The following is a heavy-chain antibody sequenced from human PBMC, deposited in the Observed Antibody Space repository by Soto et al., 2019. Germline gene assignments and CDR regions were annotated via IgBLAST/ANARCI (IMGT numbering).Heavy chain of an antibody. D-gene: IGHD2-8*01. Sequence: LSLTCTVSGGSISHYYWSWIRQSPGKGLEWIGYAYYSGSTDYNPSLKSRVTMSVDTSKNQVSLKLNSVTTADTAVYYCARDRSTYGGGGTGEVKENWFDPWGPGTLVTVSS. V-gene: IGHV4-59*01. CDR3: ARDRSTYGGGGTGEVKENWFDP. J-gene: IGHJ5*02. CDR1: GGSISHYY. CDR2: AYYSGST.